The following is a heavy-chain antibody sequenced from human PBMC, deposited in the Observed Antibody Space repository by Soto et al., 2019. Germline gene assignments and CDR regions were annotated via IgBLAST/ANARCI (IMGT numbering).Heavy chain of an antibody. CDR2: ISYDGSNK. V-gene: IGHV3-30-3*01. D-gene: IGHD2-15*01. Sequence: LRLSCAASGFTFSSYAMHWVRQAPGKGLEWVAVISYDGSNKYYADSVKGRFTISRDNSKNTLYLQMNSLRAEDAAVYYCARDGYCSGGSCYSGGLSAFDIWGQGTMVTVSS. CDR1: GFTFSSYA. CDR3: ARDGYCSGGSCYSGGLSAFDI. J-gene: IGHJ3*02.